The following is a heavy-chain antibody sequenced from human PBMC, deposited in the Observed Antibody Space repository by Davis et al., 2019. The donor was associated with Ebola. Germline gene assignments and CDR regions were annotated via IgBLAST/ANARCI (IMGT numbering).Heavy chain of an antibody. V-gene: IGHV3-48*04. CDR2: ISSSSSTI. Sequence: GESLKISCAASGFTFSSYSMNWVRQAPGKGLEWVSYISSSSSTIYYADSVKGRFTISRDNAKNSLYLQMNSLRAEDTAVYYCARDRSPFDYWGQGTLVTVSS. CDR3: ARDRSPFDY. J-gene: IGHJ4*02. CDR1: GFTFSSYS. D-gene: IGHD2-15*01.